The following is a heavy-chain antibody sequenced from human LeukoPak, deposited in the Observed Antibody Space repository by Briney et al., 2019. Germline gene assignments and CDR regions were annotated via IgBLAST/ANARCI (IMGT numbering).Heavy chain of an antibody. CDR1: GYTFTSYD. Sequence: GASVKVSCKASGYTFTSYDINWVRQATGQGLEWMGWMNPNSGNTGYAQKFQGRVTMTRDMSTSTVYMELSSLRSEDTAVYYCALLAAAGDYYYYMDVWGKGTTVTVSS. CDR3: ALLAAAGDYYYYMDV. V-gene: IGHV1-8*01. J-gene: IGHJ6*03. CDR2: MNPNSGNT. D-gene: IGHD6-13*01.